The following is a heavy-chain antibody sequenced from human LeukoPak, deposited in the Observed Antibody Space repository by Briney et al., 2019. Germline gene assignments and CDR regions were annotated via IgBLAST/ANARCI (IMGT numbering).Heavy chain of an antibody. D-gene: IGHD6-13*01. CDR2: IYSGGST. CDR1: GFTVSSNY. J-gene: IGHJ6*02. Sequence: GGSLRLSCAASGFTVSSNYMSWVRQAPGKGLEWVSVIYSGGSTYYADSVKGRFTISRDNSKNTLYLQMNSLRAEDTAVYYCARGRISSSWSTYYYYYGMDVWGQGTTVTVSS. V-gene: IGHV3-53*01. CDR3: ARGRISSSWSTYYYYYGMDV.